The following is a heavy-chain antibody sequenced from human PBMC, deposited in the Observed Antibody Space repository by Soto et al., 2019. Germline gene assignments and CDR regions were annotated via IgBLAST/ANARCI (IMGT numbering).Heavy chain of an antibody. CDR3: ATVSPPSLERRRGVLDAFDI. D-gene: IGHD1-1*01. V-gene: IGHV1-24*01. Sequence: GASVKVSCKVSGYTLTELSMHWVRQAPGKGLEWMGGFDPEDGETIYAQKFQGRVTMTEDTSTDTAYMELSSLRSEDTAVYYCATVSPPSLERRRGVLDAFDIWGQGTMVTVSS. CDR1: GYTLTELS. CDR2: FDPEDGET. J-gene: IGHJ3*02.